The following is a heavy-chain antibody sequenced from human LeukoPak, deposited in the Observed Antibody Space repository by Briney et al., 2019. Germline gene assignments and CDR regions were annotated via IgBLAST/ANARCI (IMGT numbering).Heavy chain of an antibody. V-gene: IGHV3-23*01. D-gene: IGHD1-26*01. J-gene: IGHJ4*02. CDR2: ISGSGDST. CDR3: AKDGSYYDFDY. Sequence: GGSLRLSCAASGVTLSSYAMSWVRQAPGKGLEWVSAISGSGDSTYYADSVKGRFTISRDNSKNTLYLQMNSLRAEDTAVYYCAKDGSYYDFDYWGQGTLVTVSS. CDR1: GVTLSSYA.